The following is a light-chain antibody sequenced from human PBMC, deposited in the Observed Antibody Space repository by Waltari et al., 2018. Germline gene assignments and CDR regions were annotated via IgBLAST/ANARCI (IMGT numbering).Light chain of an antibody. CDR3: MQSIQPFT. V-gene: IGKV2D-29*02. CDR1: QSPLHIAGKTY. CDR2: EVS. J-gene: IGKJ3*01. Sequence: DIVMTQTPLSLSVTPGKPASISCKSSQSPLHIAGKTYLYWYLQKPGQSPPLRIYEVSNRVSGVPDKFSGSGSGTDFTLKVSRVEAEDVGVYYCMQSIQPFTFGPGTKGDIK.